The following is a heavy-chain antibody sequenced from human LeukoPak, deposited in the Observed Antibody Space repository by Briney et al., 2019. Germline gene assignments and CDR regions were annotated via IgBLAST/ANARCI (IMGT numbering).Heavy chain of an antibody. Sequence: SVKVSCKASGYIFSSYAISWVRQAPGQGLEWMGGIIPMFGTANYAQKFQGRLTITADKSTNTGYMELSSLRAEDTAVYYCAKVAMGITPDYWGQGTLVTVSS. J-gene: IGHJ4*02. CDR1: GYIFSSYA. V-gene: IGHV1-69*06. CDR3: AKVAMGITPDY. CDR2: IIPMFGTA. D-gene: IGHD2-15*01.